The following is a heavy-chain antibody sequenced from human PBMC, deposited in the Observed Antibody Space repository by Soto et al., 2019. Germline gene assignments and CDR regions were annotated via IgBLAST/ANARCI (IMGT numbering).Heavy chain of an antibody. J-gene: IGHJ4*02. Sequence: GESLKISCKGSGYNFTSYWIAWVRQMPGKGLEWMGIIYPGDSDTRYSPSFQGQVTISTDKSISTAFLQRSSLKASDTAMFYCARTYYYDSSDSYPFDLRGQGTLVTVSS. D-gene: IGHD3-22*01. CDR1: GYNFTSYW. V-gene: IGHV5-51*01. CDR3: ARTYYYDSSDSYPFDL. CDR2: IYPGDSDT.